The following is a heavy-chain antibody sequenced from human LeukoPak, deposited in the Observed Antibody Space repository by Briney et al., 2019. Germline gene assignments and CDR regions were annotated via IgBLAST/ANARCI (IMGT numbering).Heavy chain of an antibody. J-gene: IGHJ4*02. D-gene: IGHD3-22*01. CDR2: IYHSGST. V-gene: IGHV4-4*02. Sequence: PSGTLSLTCAVSGGSISSSNWWSWVRQPPGKGLEWIGSIYHSGSTFYNPSLKSRVTISVDPSKNQFFLKLSSVTAADTAVYYCARVHPNYYDSSGYPDYWGQGTLVTVSS. CDR3: ARVHPNYYDSSGYPDY. CDR1: GGSISSSNW.